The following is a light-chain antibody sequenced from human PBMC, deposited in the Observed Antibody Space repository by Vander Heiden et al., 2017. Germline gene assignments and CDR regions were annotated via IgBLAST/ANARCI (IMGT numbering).Light chain of an antibody. CDR3: QQSYSTPFT. CDR2: AAS. V-gene: IGKV1-39*01. Sequence: IQMTQSPSSLSASVADRVTITCRASQSISSYLNWYQQKPGKAPKLLIYAASSLQSGVPSRFSGSGSGTDFTLTISSLQPEDFATYYCQQSYSTPFTFGPGTKVDIK. CDR1: QSISSY. J-gene: IGKJ3*01.